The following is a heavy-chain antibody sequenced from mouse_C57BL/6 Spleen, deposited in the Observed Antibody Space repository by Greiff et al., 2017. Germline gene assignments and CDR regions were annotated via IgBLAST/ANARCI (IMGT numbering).Heavy chain of an antibody. J-gene: IGHJ3*01. Sequence: VQLKQSGPELVKPGASVKISCKASGYTFTDYYMNWVKQSHGKSLEWIGDINPNNGGTSYNQKFKGKATLTVDKSSSTAYMELRSLTSEDSAVYYCARRGYGNYDAYWGQGTLVTVSA. CDR3: ARRGYGNYDAY. D-gene: IGHD2-1*01. CDR2: INPNNGGT. V-gene: IGHV1-26*01. CDR1: GYTFTDYY.